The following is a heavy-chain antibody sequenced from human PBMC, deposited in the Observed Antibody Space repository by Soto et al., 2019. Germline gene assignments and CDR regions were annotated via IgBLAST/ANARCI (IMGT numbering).Heavy chain of an antibody. CDR1: GYTFTSYA. V-gene: IGHV1-3*01. CDR2: INAGNGNT. Sequence: ASVKVSCKASGYTFTSYAMHWVRQAPGLRLEWMGWINAGNGNTKYSQKFQGRVTITRDTSASTAYMELSSLRSEDTAVYYCARDSDYYYGMDVWGQGTTVTVSS. J-gene: IGHJ6*02. CDR3: ARDSDYYYGMDV.